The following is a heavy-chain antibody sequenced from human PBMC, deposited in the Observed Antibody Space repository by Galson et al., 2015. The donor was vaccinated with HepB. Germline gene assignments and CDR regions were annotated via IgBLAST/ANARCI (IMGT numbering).Heavy chain of an antibody. CDR1: GGSISSSSYY. D-gene: IGHD4-17*01. J-gene: IGHJ4*02. Sequence: SENLSLTCTVSGGSISSSSYYWGWVRRPPGTGLEWIGSIYYSGSTYYNPSLKSRVTISVDTSKNQFPLKLSSVTAADTAVYYCASPTTVTTGVDYWGQGTLVTVSS. V-gene: IGHV4-39*01. CDR2: IYYSGST. CDR3: ASPTTVTTGVDY.